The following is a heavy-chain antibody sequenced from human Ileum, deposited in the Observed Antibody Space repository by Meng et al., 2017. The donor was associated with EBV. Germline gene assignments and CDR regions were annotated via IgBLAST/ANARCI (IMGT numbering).Heavy chain of an antibody. CDR3: VSAYDYGDYEAFAY. Sequence: HLQLQESGPGLVRPSETLSLTCSASGESMSSSNYYWGWIRQSPGKALECIGTIFYRGNTFYNPSLKTRLTISVDTSKNEFSLNLKSVTAADTAVYYCVSAYDYGDYEAFAYWGLGSLVTVSS. CDR2: IFYRGNT. V-gene: IGHV4-39*07. CDR1: GESMSSSNYY. D-gene: IGHD4-17*01. J-gene: IGHJ4*02.